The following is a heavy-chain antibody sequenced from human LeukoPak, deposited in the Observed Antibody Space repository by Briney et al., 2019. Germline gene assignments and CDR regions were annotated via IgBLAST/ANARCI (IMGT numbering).Heavy chain of an antibody. J-gene: IGHJ6*03. CDR1: GFTFSSYS. Sequence: AGGSLRLSCAASGFTFSSYSMNWVRQAPGKGLEWVSSISSSSSYIYYADSVKGRFTISRDNAKNSLYLQMNSLRAEDTAVYYCARVSYETDDFWSGPRGYYYYYMDVWGKGTTVTVSS. V-gene: IGHV3-21*01. CDR3: ARVSYETDDFWSGPRGYYYYYMDV. CDR2: ISSSSSYI. D-gene: IGHD3-3*01.